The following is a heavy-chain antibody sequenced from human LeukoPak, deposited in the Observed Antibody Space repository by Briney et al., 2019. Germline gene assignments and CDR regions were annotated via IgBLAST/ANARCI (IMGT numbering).Heavy chain of an antibody. V-gene: IGHV4-59*01. CDR2: IYYSGST. Sequence: SETLSLTCTVSGGSISSYYWSWIRQPPGKGLKWIGYIYYSGSTNYNPSLKSRVTISVDTSKNQFPLKLSSVTAADTAVYYCARVSPGYCSGGSCYGVDYWGQGTLVTVSS. CDR3: ARVSPGYCSGGSCYGVDY. CDR1: GGSISSYY. J-gene: IGHJ4*02. D-gene: IGHD2-15*01.